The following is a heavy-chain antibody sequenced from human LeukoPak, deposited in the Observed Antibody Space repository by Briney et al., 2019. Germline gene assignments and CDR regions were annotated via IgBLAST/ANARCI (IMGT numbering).Heavy chain of an antibody. Sequence: ASVKVSCKASGYTFTSYGISWVRQASGQGLEWMGWISAYNGNTNYAQKLQGRVTMTRNTSISTAYMELSSLRSEDTAVYYCARGRGYYYGMDVWGQGTTVTVSS. V-gene: IGHV1-18*01. CDR1: GYTFTSYG. J-gene: IGHJ6*02. CDR2: ISAYNGNT. CDR3: ARGRGYYYGMDV.